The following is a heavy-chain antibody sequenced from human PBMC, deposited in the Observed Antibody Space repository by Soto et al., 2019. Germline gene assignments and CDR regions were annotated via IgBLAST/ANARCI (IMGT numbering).Heavy chain of an antibody. J-gene: IGHJ4*02. V-gene: IGHV3-21*01. CDR1: GXPFSTYN. D-gene: IGHD3-10*01. CDR2: ISSSGSYI. Sequence: LRLSCAASGXPFSTYNMNWVRQAPGKGLEWVSSISSSGSYIYYADSVKGRFTISRDNAKNSLSLQMNSLRAEDTAVYYCARDAHDQITMVRGIIPDFFDYWGQGALVTVSS. CDR3: ARDAHDQITMVRGIIPDFFDY.